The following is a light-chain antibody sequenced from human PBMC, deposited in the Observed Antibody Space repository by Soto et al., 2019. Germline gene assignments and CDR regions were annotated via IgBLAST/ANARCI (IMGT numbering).Light chain of an antibody. V-gene: IGLV1-51*02. CDR3: GTWDSSLSAGQNV. CDR1: SSNIGNNY. Sequence: QSVLTQPPSVSAAPGQKVTISCSGGSSNIGNNYVSWYQQLPGTAPKLLIYENNKRPSGIPDRFSGSKSGTSATLGITGLQTGDEADYYCGTWDSSLSAGQNVFGTGTKLTVL. J-gene: IGLJ1*01. CDR2: ENN.